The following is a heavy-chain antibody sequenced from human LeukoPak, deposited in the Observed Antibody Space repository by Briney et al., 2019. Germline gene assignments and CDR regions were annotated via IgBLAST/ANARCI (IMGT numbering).Heavy chain of an antibody. CDR3: ARRLTQYDCFDP. D-gene: IGHD2-2*01. CDR2: TYYRSTWYN. Sequence: SQTLSLTCAISEDSVSSNSVTWNWIRQSPSRGLEWLGRTYYRSTWYNDYAVSVRGRITVNPDTSKNQLSLHLNSVTPEDTAVYYCARRLTQYDCFDPWGQGILVTVSS. CDR1: EDSVSSNSVT. V-gene: IGHV6-1*01. J-gene: IGHJ5*02.